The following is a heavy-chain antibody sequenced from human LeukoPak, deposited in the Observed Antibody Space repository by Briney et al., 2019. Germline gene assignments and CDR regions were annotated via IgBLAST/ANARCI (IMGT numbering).Heavy chain of an antibody. Sequence: GGSLRLSSAASGFTFSSYEMNWVRQAPGKGLESVSYISSSGSTIYYADSVKGRFTISRDNAKNSLYLQMNSLRAEDTAVYYCTRRGAYGDYFDYWGQGTLVTVSS. V-gene: IGHV3-48*03. CDR2: ISSSGSTI. J-gene: IGHJ4*02. D-gene: IGHD4-17*01. CDR3: TRRGAYGDYFDY. CDR1: GFTFSSYE.